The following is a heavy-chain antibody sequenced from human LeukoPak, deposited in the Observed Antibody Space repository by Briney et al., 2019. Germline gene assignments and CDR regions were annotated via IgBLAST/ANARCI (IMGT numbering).Heavy chain of an antibody. CDR1: GFTLSNYD. CDR3: ARDGSD. CDR2: MSYDGSNR. V-gene: IGHV3-30*10. J-gene: IGHJ4*02. Sequence: HPGGSLRLSCAASGFTLSNYDMHWVRQAPGKGLEWVAVMSYDGSNRYYTDSVKGRFTISRDNSKNTLYLQMNSLTTEDTAVYYCARDGSDWGQGTLVTVSS.